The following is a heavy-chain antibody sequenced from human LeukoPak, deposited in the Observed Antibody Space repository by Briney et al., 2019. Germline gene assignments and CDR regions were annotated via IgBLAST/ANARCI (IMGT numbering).Heavy chain of an antibody. CDR2: ISSSSSTK. CDR3: AKSVAAAGTMGY. J-gene: IGHJ4*02. V-gene: IGHV3-48*04. CDR1: GFIFSSYS. Sequence: PGGSLRLSCAASGFIFSSYSMNWVRQAPGKGLEWVSYISSSSSTKYYADSVKGRFTISRDNAKNSLYLQMNSLRAEDTAVYYCAKSVAAAGTMGYWGQGTLVTVSS. D-gene: IGHD6-13*01.